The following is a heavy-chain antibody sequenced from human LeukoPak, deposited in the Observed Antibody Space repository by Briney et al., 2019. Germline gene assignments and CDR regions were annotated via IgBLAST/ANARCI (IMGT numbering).Heavy chain of an antibody. J-gene: IGHJ4*02. D-gene: IGHD1-26*01. Sequence: GGSLRLSCAASGFTFSSYWMHWVRQAPGKGLVWVSRLNSDGSSTSYADSVKGRFTISRDNDKNTLYLQMNSLRAEDTAVYYCARDSPEELDYWGQGTLVTVSS. CDR3: ARDSPEELDY. CDR2: LNSDGSST. V-gene: IGHV3-74*01. CDR1: GFTFSSYW.